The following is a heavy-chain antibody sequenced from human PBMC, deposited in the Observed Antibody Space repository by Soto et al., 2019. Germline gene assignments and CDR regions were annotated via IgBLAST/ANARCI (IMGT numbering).Heavy chain of an antibody. Sequence: LSPTCTVSGGSISSSSYYWGWFRQPPLKGLECIGSIYYSGSTYYNPSLKSRVTISVDTSKNQFSLKLSSVTAADTAVYYCARGGVTIFGVVIIRDAYYYGMDVWGQGTTVTVSS. CDR2: IYYSGST. CDR1: GGSISSSSYY. J-gene: IGHJ6*02. V-gene: IGHV4-39*01. D-gene: IGHD3-3*01. CDR3: ARGGVTIFGVVIIRDAYYYGMDV.